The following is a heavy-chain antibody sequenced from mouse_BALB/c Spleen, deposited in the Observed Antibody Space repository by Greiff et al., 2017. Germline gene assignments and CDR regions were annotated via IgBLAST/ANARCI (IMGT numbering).Heavy chain of an antibody. CDR1: GYTFTSYW. Sequence: VQLQQSGAELVKPGASVKLSCKASGYTFTSYWMHWVKQRPGQGLEWIGEINPSNGRTNYNEKFKSKATLTVDKSSSTAYMQLSSLTSEDSAVYDGASVYSSGYGPWFAYWGQGTLVTVSA. D-gene: IGHD3-1*01. J-gene: IGHJ3*01. CDR2: INPSNGRT. V-gene: IGHV1S81*02. CDR3: ASVYSSGYGPWFAY.